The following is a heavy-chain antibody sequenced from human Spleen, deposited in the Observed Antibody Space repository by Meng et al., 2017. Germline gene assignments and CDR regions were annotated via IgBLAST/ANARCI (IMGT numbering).Heavy chain of an antibody. CDR1: GFTFSSYE. V-gene: IGHV3-48*03. CDR2: ISSGGSTI. D-gene: IGHD2-2*01. CDR3: ARGARCSSTNCYGKPYYFDY. J-gene: IGHJ4*02. Sequence: GESLKISCAASGFTFSSYEMNWVRQAPGMGLDWVSYISSGGSTIYYADSVKGRFTISRDNAKNSLYLQVSSLRAEDTAVYYCARGARCSSTNCYGKPYYFDYWGQGTLVTVSS.